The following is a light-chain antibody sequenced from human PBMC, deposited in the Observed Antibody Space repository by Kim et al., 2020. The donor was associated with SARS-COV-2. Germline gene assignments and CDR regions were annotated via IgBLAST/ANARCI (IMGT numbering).Light chain of an antibody. J-gene: IGKJ1*01. CDR2: DAS. CDR3: QQRSNWPPWT. CDR1: QSVNRY. Sequence: SPGERATLSCRASQSVNRYVAWYQQKPGQAPRLLIYDASNRATGIPARFSGSGSGIDFTLTISGLEPEDFAVYYCQQRSNWPPWTFGQGTKVDIK. V-gene: IGKV3-11*01.